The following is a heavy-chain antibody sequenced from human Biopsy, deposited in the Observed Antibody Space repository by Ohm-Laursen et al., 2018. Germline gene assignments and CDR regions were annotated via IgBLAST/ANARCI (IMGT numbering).Heavy chain of an antibody. J-gene: IGHJ2*01. Sequence: GASVKVSCKPSGYTFTAFSVHWLRQAPGQGLEWMGWINPKSGDTDYPQNFQGRVSMTRDTSISTAYMDLSRLRSDDTAVYYCARGRRHCSGTCSRWYFDLWGCGTLVTVSS. CDR3: ARGRRHCSGTCSRWYFDL. D-gene: IGHD2-2*01. CDR1: GYTFTAFS. CDR2: INPKSGDT. V-gene: IGHV1-2*02.